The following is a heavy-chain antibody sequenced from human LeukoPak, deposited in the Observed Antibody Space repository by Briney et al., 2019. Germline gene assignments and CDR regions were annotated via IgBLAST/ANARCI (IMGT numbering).Heavy chain of an antibody. CDR3: AKDMRSITASGTAGFDY. CDR1: EFTFDDYA. Sequence: GGSLRLSCAASEFTFDDYAMHWVRQAPGRGLEWVAGLSWNSGSIGHADSVKGRFTISRDNAKSSLYLQMNSLRAEDTAMYYCAKDMRSITASGTAGFDYWGQGTLVTVSS. CDR2: LSWNSGSI. J-gene: IGHJ4*02. V-gene: IGHV3-9*01. D-gene: IGHD6-13*01.